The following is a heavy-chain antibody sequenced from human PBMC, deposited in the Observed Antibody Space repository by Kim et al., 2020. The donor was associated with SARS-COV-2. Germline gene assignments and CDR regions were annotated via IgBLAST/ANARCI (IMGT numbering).Heavy chain of an antibody. CDR3: ARRRDYTWIPFDY. Sequence: RARPSMQAKVTISADKSINTAYLQWSSLKDSDTAVYYCARRRDYTWIPFDYWGQGTLVTVSS. J-gene: IGHJ4*02. V-gene: IGHV5-51*01. D-gene: IGHD3-3*01.